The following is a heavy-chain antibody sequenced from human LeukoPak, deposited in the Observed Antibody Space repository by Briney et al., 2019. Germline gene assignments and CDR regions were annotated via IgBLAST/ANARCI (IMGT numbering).Heavy chain of an antibody. V-gene: IGHV4-31*03. CDR1: GGSISSGGYY. D-gene: IGHD3-10*01. J-gene: IGHJ5*02. CDR3: ARDGGGTMVRGVTSWFDP. CDR2: IYYSGSI. Sequence: SETLSLTCTVSGGSISSGGYYWSWIRQHPGKGLEWIGYIYYSGSIYYNPSLKSRVTISVDTSKNQFSLKLSSVTAADTAVYYCARDGGGTMVRGVTSWFDPWGQGTLVTVSS.